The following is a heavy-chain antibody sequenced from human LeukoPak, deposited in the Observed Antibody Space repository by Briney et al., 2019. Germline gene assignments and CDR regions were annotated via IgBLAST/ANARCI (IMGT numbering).Heavy chain of an antibody. CDR2: IYYSGST. V-gene: IGHV4-31*03. CDR3: ARDEGYYDSSGYYGRYFDY. J-gene: IGHJ4*02. CDR1: GGSVSSGSYY. D-gene: IGHD3-22*01. Sequence: SETLSLTCTVSGGSVSSGSYYWSWIRQHPGKGLEWIGYIYYSGSTYYNPSLKSRVTISVDTSKNQFSLKLSSVTAADTAVYYCARDEGYYDSSGYYGRYFDYWGQGTLVTVSS.